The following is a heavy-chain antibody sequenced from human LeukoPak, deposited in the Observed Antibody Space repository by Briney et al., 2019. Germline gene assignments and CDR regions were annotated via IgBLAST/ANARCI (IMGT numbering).Heavy chain of an antibody. CDR2: ISAYNGNT. D-gene: IGHD3-16*02. CDR1: GGTFSSYA. J-gene: IGHJ4*02. V-gene: IGHV1-18*01. Sequence: ASVKVSCKASGGTFSSYAIRWVRQAPGQGLEWMGWISAYNGNTNYAQKLQGRVSMTTDTSTSTAYMELRSLRSDDTAVYYCARSPLWGSYRRSSHYFDYWGQGTLVTVSS. CDR3: ARSPLWGSYRRSSHYFDY.